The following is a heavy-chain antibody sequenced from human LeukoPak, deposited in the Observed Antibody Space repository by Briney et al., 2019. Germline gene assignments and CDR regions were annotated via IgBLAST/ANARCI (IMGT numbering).Heavy chain of an antibody. CDR1: GFIFSSYA. J-gene: IGHJ3*02. CDR3: AKLLYDILTGTDAFDI. D-gene: IGHD3-9*01. CDR2: ISATGGSL. Sequence: GGSLRLSCVASGFIFSSYAMSWVRQAPGKGLEWVSSISATGGSLYYVDSVKGRFTISRDNSKITLYLQMNSLRAEDTAVYYCAKLLYDILTGTDAFDIWGQGTMVTVSS. V-gene: IGHV3-23*01.